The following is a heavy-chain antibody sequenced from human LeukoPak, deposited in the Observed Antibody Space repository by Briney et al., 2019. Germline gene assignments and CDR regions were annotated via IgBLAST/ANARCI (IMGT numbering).Heavy chain of an antibody. Sequence: ASVVVSCKASGYTFTDYYMHWVRQAPGQGLEWMGGFNPNKGGTTYAQKFQARVTMARDTSITTVHMELSSLRSDDTAVYYCARGGGLALAGTRFDFWGRGTLVTVSS. V-gene: IGHV1-2*02. J-gene: IGHJ4*02. D-gene: IGHD6-13*01. CDR2: FNPNKGGT. CDR1: GYTFTDYY. CDR3: ARGGGLALAGTRFDF.